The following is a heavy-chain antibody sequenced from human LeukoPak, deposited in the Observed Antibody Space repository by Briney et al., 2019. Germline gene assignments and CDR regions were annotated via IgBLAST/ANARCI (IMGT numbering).Heavy chain of an antibody. CDR1: GFTFSSYA. CDR2: ISSNGGST. V-gene: IGHV3-64*01. D-gene: IGHD4-17*01. J-gene: IGHJ6*02. CDR3: ARDDGLGNDYGDYGPGLDYYYGMDV. Sequence: PGGSLRLSCAASGFTFSSYAMHWVRQAPGKGLEYVSAISSNGGSTYYANSVKGRFTISRDNSKNTLYLQMGSLRAEDMAVYYCARDDGLGNDYGDYGPGLDYYYGMDVWGQGTTVTVSS.